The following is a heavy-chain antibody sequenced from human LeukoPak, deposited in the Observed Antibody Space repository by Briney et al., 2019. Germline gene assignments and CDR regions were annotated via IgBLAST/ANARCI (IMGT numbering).Heavy chain of an antibody. CDR2: ISAYNGNT. Sequence: GASVKVSCKASGYTFTSYGINWVRQAPGQGLEWMGWISAYNGNTNYAQKFQGRVTITADESASTAYMELSSLRSEDTAVYYCARSLIDYGGSYDAFDIWGQGTMVTISS. CDR3: ARSLIDYGGSYDAFDI. CDR1: GYTFTSYG. V-gene: IGHV1-18*01. D-gene: IGHD4-23*01. J-gene: IGHJ3*02.